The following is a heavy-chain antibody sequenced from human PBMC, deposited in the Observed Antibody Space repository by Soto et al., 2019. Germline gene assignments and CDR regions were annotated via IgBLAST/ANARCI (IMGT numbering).Heavy chain of an antibody. V-gene: IGHV3-15*01. Sequence: GGSLRLSCAASGFTFSNAWMSWVRQAPGKGLEWVGRIKSKTDGGTTDYAAPVKGRFTISRDDSKNTLYLQMNSLKTEDTAVYYCTTDLQDCSGGSCYPIDYWGQGTLVTVSS. CDR3: TTDLQDCSGGSCYPIDY. J-gene: IGHJ4*02. D-gene: IGHD2-15*01. CDR1: GFTFSNAW. CDR2: IKSKTDGGTT.